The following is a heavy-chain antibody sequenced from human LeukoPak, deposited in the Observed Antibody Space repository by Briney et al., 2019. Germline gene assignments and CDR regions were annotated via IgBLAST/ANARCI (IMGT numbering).Heavy chain of an antibody. J-gene: IGHJ4*02. V-gene: IGHV1-69*13. Sequence: SVKVSCKASGGTFSHYAFSWVRQPPGQGLEWMGGIIPILGTANYAQKFQGKVTITADESTSTAYMEMSGLRSEDTAVYYCARWGGYCNGANCHGYWPFDFWGQGTLVTVSS. CDR1: GGTFSHYA. CDR2: IIPILGTA. D-gene: IGHD2-2*01. CDR3: ARWGGYCNGANCHGYWPFDF.